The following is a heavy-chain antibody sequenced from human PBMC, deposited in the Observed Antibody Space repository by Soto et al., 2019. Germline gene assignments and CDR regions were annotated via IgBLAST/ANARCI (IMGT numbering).Heavy chain of an antibody. J-gene: IGHJ5*02. D-gene: IGHD6-13*01. CDR2: IYYSGST. V-gene: IGHV4-39*01. Sequence: PSETPSLSCTVSGGSISSGSYYWGWIRQPPGKGLEWIGSIYYSGSTYYNPSLKSRVTISVDTSKNQFSLKLSSVTSADTAVYYCAKHHIAAVGTGSFDACGQVSLLP. CDR3: AKHHIAAVGTGSFDA. CDR1: GGSISSGSYY.